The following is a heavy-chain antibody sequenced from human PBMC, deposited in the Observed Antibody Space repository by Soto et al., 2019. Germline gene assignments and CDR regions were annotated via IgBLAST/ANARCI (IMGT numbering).Heavy chain of an antibody. CDR1: GSTFTSYW. Sequence: PGEPRDISCKASGSTFTSYWIGWVRQMPGKGLEWMGMIYPGDSDTRYSPSFQGQVTISADKSISTAYLQWSSLKASDTAMYYCAAYCGSSGRGFDDWGQGTQVTVSS. CDR3: AAYCGSSGRGFDD. CDR2: IYPGDSDT. V-gene: IGHV5-51*03. D-gene: IGHD6-6*01. J-gene: IGHJ4*02.